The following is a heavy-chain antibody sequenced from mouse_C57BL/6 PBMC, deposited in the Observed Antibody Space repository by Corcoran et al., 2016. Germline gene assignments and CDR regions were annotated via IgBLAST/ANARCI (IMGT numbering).Heavy chain of an antibody. CDR1: GYTFTTYG. J-gene: IGHJ2*01. CDR2: INTYSGVP. D-gene: IGHD1-1*01. Sequence: QMQMVQSGHELKKPGETVKISCKAAGYTFTTYGMSWVKQAPGKGLKWLGWINTYSGVPTYADDFKGRFAFSLETSASTAYLQINNLKNEDTATYFCARNYGSSHYFDYWGQGTTLAVSS. V-gene: IGHV9-3*01. CDR3: ARNYGSSHYFDY.